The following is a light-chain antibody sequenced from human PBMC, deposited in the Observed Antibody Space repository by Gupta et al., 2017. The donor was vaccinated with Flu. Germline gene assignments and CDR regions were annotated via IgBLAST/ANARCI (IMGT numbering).Light chain of an antibody. CDR2: ENN. CDR1: SSNIGNNY. J-gene: IGLJ2*01. Sequence: TISCSGSSSNIGNNYVSWYQQLPGTAPKLLIYENNKRPSGIPDRFSGSKSGTSATLGITGLQTGDEADYYCGTWDSSLSAGVFGGGTKLTVL. V-gene: IGLV1-51*02. CDR3: GTWDSSLSAGV.